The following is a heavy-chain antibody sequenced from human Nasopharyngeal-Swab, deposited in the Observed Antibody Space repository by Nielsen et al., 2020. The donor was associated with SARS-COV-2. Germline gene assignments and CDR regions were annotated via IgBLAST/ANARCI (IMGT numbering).Heavy chain of an antibody. V-gene: IGHV1-8*01. CDR2: MNPNSGNT. D-gene: IGHD6-19*01. CDR1: GYTFTSYD. CDR3: ARAYPARQYSSGWSYNWFDP. J-gene: IGHJ5*02. Sequence: ASVKVSCKASGYTFTSYDINWVLQATGQGLEWMGWMNPNSGNTGYAQKFQGRVTMTRNTSISTAYMELGSLRSEDTAVYYCARAYPARQYSSGWSYNWFDPWGQGTLVTVSS.